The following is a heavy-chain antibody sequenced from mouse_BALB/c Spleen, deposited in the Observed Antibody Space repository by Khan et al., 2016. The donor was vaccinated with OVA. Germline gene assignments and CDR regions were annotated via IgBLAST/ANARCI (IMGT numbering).Heavy chain of an antibody. CDR1: GYIFTSYY. Sequence: QVQLQQSGAELVKPGASVKLSCKASGYIFTSYYIYWVKQWPGQGLEWIGEINPSDGGTNFNEKFKSRDTLTVDRSSSTTYMQLSSLTSEDSAVYYCTRGGFSSFAYWGQGTLVTVSA. V-gene: IGHV1S81*02. D-gene: IGHD1-3*01. J-gene: IGHJ3*01. CDR3: TRGGFSSFAY. CDR2: INPSDGGT.